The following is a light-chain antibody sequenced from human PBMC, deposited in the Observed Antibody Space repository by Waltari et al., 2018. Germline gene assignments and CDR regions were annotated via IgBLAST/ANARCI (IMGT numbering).Light chain of an antibody. J-gene: IGKJ1*01. V-gene: IGKV3-11*01. CDR2: DAS. CDR3: QQRSSWPRT. CDR1: QSVRRY. Sequence: DIVFTQSPATLSFSPGERATLSCRASQSVRRYLAWYQQKPGQAPRLLIYDASNRATGIPARFSGGGSGTDFTLTISSLAPEDFAVYYCQQRSSWPRTFGQGTKVEIK.